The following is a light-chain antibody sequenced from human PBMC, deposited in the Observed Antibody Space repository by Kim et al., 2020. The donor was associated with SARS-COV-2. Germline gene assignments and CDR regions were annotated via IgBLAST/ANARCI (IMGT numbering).Light chain of an antibody. CDR1: ALPSHY. V-gene: IGLV3-25*03. CDR2: KDK. J-gene: IGLJ2*01. Sequence: VSPGQTASTTSSGEALPSHYAFWYRQKPGQATGLVIYKDKERPSGIPERFSGSKSGTTVTLTSSGVQPEDQADYYCQSADISGSVLFGGGTKLTVL. CDR3: QSADISGSVL.